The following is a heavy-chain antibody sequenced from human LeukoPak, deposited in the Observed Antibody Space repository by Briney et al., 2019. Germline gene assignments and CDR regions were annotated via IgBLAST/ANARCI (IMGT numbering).Heavy chain of an antibody. CDR2: INHSGST. CDR3: GGGDYFDY. Sequence: PSETLSLTCAVYGGSFSGYYWSWIRQPPGKGLEWIGEINHSGSTNYNPSLKSRVTISVDTSKNQFSLKLGPVTPPDTALYYCGGGDYFDYWGQGTLVTVSS. J-gene: IGHJ4*02. CDR1: GGSFSGYY. V-gene: IGHV4-34*01.